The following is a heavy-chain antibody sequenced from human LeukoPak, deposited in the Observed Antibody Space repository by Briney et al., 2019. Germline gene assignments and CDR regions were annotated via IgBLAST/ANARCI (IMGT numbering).Heavy chain of an antibody. Sequence: PGGSLRLSCAASGFTFSSYAMSWVRQAPGKGLEWVSATSGSGGSTYYADSVKGRFTISRDDSKNTLYLQMNSLRAEDTAVYYCAKRHYDILTGFSAPYWGQGTLVTVSS. CDR3: AKRHYDILTGFSAPY. J-gene: IGHJ4*02. CDR1: GFTFSSYA. V-gene: IGHV3-23*01. CDR2: TSGSGGST. D-gene: IGHD3-9*01.